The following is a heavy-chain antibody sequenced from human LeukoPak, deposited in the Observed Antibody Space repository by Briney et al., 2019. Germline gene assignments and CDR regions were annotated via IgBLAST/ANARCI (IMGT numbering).Heavy chain of an antibody. Sequence: GGSLRLSCAASGFNFANHAMSWVRQTPGTGLEWVSAISGGGDITYYADSVTGRFTISRDSSKDTLFLQMHSLRPGDTAVYYCVREDTPATANYWGQGTLVTISS. D-gene: IGHD2-21*02. J-gene: IGHJ4*02. V-gene: IGHV3-23*01. CDR3: VREDTPATANY. CDR2: ISGGGDIT. CDR1: GFNFANHA.